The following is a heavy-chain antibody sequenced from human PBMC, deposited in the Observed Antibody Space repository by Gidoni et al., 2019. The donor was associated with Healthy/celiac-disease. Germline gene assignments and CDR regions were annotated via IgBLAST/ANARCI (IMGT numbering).Heavy chain of an antibody. Sequence: QVQLVQSGAEVKKPGSSVKVSCKASGGTFSSYATSWVRQAPGQELEWMGGIIPIFGTANSAQKFQGRVTITADESTSTAYMELSSLRSEDTAVYYCARSIAAAGPYDWYFDLWGRGTLVTVSS. CDR2: IIPIFGTA. CDR3: ARSIAAAGPYDWYFDL. CDR1: GGTFSSYA. D-gene: IGHD6-13*01. J-gene: IGHJ2*01. V-gene: IGHV1-69*01.